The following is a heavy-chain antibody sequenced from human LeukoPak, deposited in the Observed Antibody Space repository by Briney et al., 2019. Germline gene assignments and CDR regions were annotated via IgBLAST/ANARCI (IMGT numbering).Heavy chain of an antibody. CDR2: IYYSGST. CDR3: AREGGYSGDYDLGTLGY. V-gene: IGHV4-39*07. D-gene: IGHD6-19*01. J-gene: IGHJ4*02. CDR1: GGSISSNSYY. Sequence: SETLSLTCTVSGGSISSNSYYWGWIRQPPGKGLEWIGSIYYSGSTYYNPSLKSRVTISVDTSKNQFSLKLSSVTAADTAVYYCAREGGYSGDYDLGTLGYWGQGTLVTVSS.